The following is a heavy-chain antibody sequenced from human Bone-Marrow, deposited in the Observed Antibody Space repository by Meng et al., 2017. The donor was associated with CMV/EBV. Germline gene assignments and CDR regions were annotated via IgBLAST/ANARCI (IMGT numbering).Heavy chain of an antibody. J-gene: IGHJ6*02. CDR3: ARELRTIFGVVYYYGMDV. V-gene: IGHV1-2*02. D-gene: IGHD3-3*01. Sequence: ASVKVSCKASGYTFTGYYMHWVRQAPGQGLEWMGWINPNSGGTNYAQKFQGRVTMNRDTSISTANMELSRMSSDDTAVYYGARELRTIFGVVYYYGMDVWGQGTTVTVSS. CDR2: INPNSGGT. CDR1: GYTFTGYY.